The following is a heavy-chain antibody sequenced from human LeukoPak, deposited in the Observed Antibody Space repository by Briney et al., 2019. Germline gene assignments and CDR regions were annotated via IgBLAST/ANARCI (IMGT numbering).Heavy chain of an antibody. CDR2: TSAYNDKT. V-gene: IGHV1-18*01. Sequence: ASVKVSCKAPGYTFNSFGISWVRQAPGQGLEWMGWTSAYNDKTIYVQNLQGRVTMTTDTSTSTVYMELRNLRSDDTGVYYCAREYCSSSRCYNPDFWGQGTLVTVSS. CDR3: AREYCSSSRCYNPDF. J-gene: IGHJ4*02. CDR1: GYTFNSFG. D-gene: IGHD2-2*02.